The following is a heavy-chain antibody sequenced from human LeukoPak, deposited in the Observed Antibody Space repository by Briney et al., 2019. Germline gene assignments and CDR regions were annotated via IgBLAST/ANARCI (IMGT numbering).Heavy chain of an antibody. D-gene: IGHD1-26*01. Sequence: GVSLRLSCAASGFTFSYDWMSWFRQAPGKGLEWVGRIKRKKDGGTTDYAAPVKGRFTISRDDSKNTLYLQMNSLRIEDTAVYYCTGRRWAINAYSGQGTLVTVSS. CDR3: TGRRWAINAY. CDR2: IKRKKDGGTT. CDR1: GFTFSYDW. V-gene: IGHV3-15*01. J-gene: IGHJ4*02.